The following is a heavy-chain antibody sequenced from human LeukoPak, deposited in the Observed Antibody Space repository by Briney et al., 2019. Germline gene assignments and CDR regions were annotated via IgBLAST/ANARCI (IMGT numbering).Heavy chain of an antibody. D-gene: IGHD3-10*01. CDR3: AKGGGSGSSLFQFDY. J-gene: IGHJ4*02. Sequence: PGGSLRLSCAASGFTFSSYGMSWVRQAPGKGLEWVSAISGSGGSTYYADSVKGRFTISRDNSKNTLYLQMNSLRAEDTAVYYCAKGGGSGSSLFQFDYWGQGTLVTVSS. V-gene: IGHV3-23*01. CDR1: GFTFSSYG. CDR2: ISGSGGST.